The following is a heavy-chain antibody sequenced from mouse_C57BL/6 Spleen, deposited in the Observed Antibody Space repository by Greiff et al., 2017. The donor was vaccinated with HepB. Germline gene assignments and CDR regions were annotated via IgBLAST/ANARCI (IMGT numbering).Heavy chain of an antibody. CDR1: GYTFTDYE. Sequence: VQLQQSGAELVRPGASVTLSCKASGYTFTDYEMHWVKQTPVHGLEWIGAIDPETGGTAYNQKFKGKAILTADKSSSTAYMELRSLTSEDSAVYYCTRYYRTYYYAMDYWGQGTSVTVSS. J-gene: IGHJ4*01. V-gene: IGHV1-15*01. D-gene: IGHD1-1*02. CDR2: IDPETGGT. CDR3: TRYYRTYYYAMDY.